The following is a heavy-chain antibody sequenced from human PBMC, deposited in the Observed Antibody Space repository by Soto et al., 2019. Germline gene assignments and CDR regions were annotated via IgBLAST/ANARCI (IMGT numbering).Heavy chain of an antibody. CDR3: ARRIAAALFDY. J-gene: IGHJ4*02. Sequence: GGSLRLSCAASGFTFSDYYMSWIRQAPGKGLEWVSYISSSSSYTNYADSVKGRFTISRDNAKNSLYLQMNSLRAEDTAVYYCARRIAAALFDYWGQGTLVTVSS. V-gene: IGHV3-11*06. CDR2: ISSSSSYT. CDR1: GFTFSDYY. D-gene: IGHD6-13*01.